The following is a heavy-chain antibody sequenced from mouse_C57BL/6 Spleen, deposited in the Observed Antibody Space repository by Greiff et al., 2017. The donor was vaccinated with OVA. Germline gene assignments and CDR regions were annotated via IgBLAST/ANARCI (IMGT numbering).Heavy chain of an antibody. CDR3: ARPGSTYYFDY. CDR2: IDPSDSYT. V-gene: IGHV1-69*01. D-gene: IGHD1-1*01. J-gene: IGHJ2*01. Sequence: VKLQQPGAELVMPGASVKLSCKASGYTFTSYWMHWVKQRPGQGLEWIGEIDPSDSYTNYNQKFKGKSTLTVDKSSSTAYMQLSSLTSEDSAVYYCARPGSTYYFDYWGQGTTLTVSS. CDR1: GYTFTSYW.